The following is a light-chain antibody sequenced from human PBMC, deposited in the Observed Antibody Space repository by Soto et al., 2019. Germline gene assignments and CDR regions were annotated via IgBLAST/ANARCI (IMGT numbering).Light chain of an antibody. CDR3: QTWGTGIHV. Sequence: QPVLIQSPSISASLGASVKLTCTLSSGHSNYAIAWHQQQPEKGPRYLMKLNSDGSHSKGDGIPDRFSGSSSGAERYLTISSLQSEDEADYYCQTWGTGIHVFGGGTKVTVL. V-gene: IGLV4-69*01. CDR2: LNSDGSH. CDR1: SGHSNYA. J-gene: IGLJ2*01.